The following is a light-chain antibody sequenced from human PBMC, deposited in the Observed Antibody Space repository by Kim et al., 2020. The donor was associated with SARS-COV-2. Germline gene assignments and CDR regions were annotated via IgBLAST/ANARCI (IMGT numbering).Light chain of an antibody. V-gene: IGKV1-33*01. J-gene: IGKJ3*01. CDR3: QYFGALPPVT. CDR1: QDIRKS. CDR2: GAS. Sequence: SVGDRVTITCQASQDIRKSLNWFQQRPGKPPKLLIYGASNLESGVPSRFSGSGSGTDFTFTISSLQPEDIATYYCQYFGALPPVTFGPGTKVDIK.